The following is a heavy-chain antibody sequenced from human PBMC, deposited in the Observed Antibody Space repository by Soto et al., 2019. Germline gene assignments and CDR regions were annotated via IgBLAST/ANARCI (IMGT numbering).Heavy chain of an antibody. J-gene: IGHJ6*02. CDR2: IITIVGTA. CDR3: AGGYDFWRGSYGMDV. CDR1: GGTFSSYA. Sequence: QVQLVQSGAEVKKPGSSVKVSCKASGGTFSSYAISWVRQAPGQGLEWMGGIITIVGTANYAQRFQGRVTITADESTSTANMELSSLRSEDTAVYYCAGGYDFWRGSYGMDVWGQGTTVTVSS. V-gene: IGHV1-69*12. D-gene: IGHD3-3*01.